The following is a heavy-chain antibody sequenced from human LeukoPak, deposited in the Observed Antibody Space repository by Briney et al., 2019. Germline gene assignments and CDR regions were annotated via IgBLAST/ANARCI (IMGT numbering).Heavy chain of an antibody. CDR3: VRSSAYSSSSGVSF. D-gene: IGHD6-13*01. CDR2: MHTSGST. Sequence: SETLSLTCAVYGGSFSGYYWSWIRQPPGKGLEWIGRMHTSGSTTYNPSLKSRVTISVDTSKNQFSLNLISVTAADTAVYYCVRSSAYSSSSGVSFWGQGTLVTVSS. CDR1: GGSFSGYY. J-gene: IGHJ4*02. V-gene: IGHV4-59*10.